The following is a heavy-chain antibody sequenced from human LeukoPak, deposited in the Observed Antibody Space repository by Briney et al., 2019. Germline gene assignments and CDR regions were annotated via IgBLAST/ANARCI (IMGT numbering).Heavy chain of an antibody. Sequence: PGGSLRLSCAASGFTFSSYEMNWVRQAPGKGLEWVSYISSSGAIIHYADSVKGRFAISRDNAKNSLSLQMNSLRAEDTAVYYCARGLTYGSGGFDYWGQGTLVTVSS. D-gene: IGHD3-10*01. J-gene: IGHJ4*02. CDR3: ARGLTYGSGGFDY. CDR2: ISSSGAII. CDR1: GFTFSSYE. V-gene: IGHV3-48*03.